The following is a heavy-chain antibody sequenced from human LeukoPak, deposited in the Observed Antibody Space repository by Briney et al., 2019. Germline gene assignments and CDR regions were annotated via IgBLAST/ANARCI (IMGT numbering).Heavy chain of an antibody. D-gene: IGHD3-9*01. CDR1: GFTFSTYP. CDR3: ARVHDTTGYYHYFDS. V-gene: IGHV3-30*14. CDR2: ISHHGSNE. Sequence: GGSLRLSCEASGFTFSTYPMHWVRQAPDKGLEWVAMISHHGSNEYYADSVKGRFTISRDNSKNTVYLQMNNPRVEDMAIYYCARVHDTTGYYHYFDSWGQGTLVTVSS. J-gene: IGHJ4*02.